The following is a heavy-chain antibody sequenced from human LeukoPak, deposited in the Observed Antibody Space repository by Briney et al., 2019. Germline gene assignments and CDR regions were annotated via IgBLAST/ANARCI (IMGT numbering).Heavy chain of an antibody. CDR3: AKGPTMTLWF. V-gene: IGHV3-9*01. CDR2: ISWNSGTI. J-gene: IGHJ4*02. CDR1: GFTFDDYA. Sequence: GGSLRLSCAASGFTFDDYAMHWVRQAPGKGLEWVSGISWNSGTIGYADSVKGRFTISRDNAKNSLYLQMNSLRAEDTAVYYCAKGPTMTLWFWGQGTLVTVSS. D-gene: IGHD3-22*01.